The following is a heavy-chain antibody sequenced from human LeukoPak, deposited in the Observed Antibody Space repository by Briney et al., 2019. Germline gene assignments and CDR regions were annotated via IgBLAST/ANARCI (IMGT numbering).Heavy chain of an antibody. Sequence: ASVCVSCAASGYTFTSFGIGWVRPAPAQGLEWMGWISAYNGNTNYARKLQGRVTMTTDTSTSTAYMELRSLRSDDTAVYYCPRDRSYYYGSRSFYYYGMDIWGKGGTVTVSS. J-gene: IGHJ6*04. CDR1: GYTFTSFG. CDR2: ISAYNGNT. CDR3: PRDRSYYYGSRSFYYYGMDI. D-gene: IGHD3-10*01. V-gene: IGHV1-18*04.